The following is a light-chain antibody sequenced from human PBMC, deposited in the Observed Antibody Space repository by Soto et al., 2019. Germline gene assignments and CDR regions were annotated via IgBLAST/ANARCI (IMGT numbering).Light chain of an antibody. V-gene: IGKV3-20*01. CDR1: QSVSSSY. CDR3: QQYGSSPRT. Sequence: EIVLTQSPGTLSLSPGERATLSCRASQSVSSSYLAWYQQKPGQAPRLLIYGASSRATGIPDRFSGSGSGTDFTLTISRLEPDDFAVYYCQQYGSSPRTCGQGTKGEIK. CDR2: GAS. J-gene: IGKJ1*01.